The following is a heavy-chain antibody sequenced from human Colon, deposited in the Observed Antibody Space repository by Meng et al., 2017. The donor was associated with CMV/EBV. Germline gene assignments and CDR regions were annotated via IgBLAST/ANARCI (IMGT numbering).Heavy chain of an antibody. D-gene: IGHD6-13*01. Sequence: SCKATGYTFTDYTIHWVQQAPGQGLEWMGWISLDSGGTYYAQRFQGRVTMTRDTSITTAYMELSRLTSDDTAVYFCATELTHSRDFVDWGQGTLVTVSS. J-gene: IGHJ4*02. CDR3: ATELTHSRDFVD. CDR1: GYTFTDYT. CDR2: ISLDSGGT. V-gene: IGHV1-2*02.